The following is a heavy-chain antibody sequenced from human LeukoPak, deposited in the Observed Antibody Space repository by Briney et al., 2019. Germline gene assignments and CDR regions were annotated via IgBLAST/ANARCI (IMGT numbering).Heavy chain of an antibody. CDR3: TTVSVNDYGDYVVR. Sequence: PGGSLRLSCAASGFTFSNAWMSWVRQAPGKGLEWVGRIKSKTDGGTTDYAAPVKGGFTISRDDSKNTLYLQMNSLKTEDTAVYYCTTVSVNDYGDYVVRWGQGTLVIVSS. CDR2: IKSKTDGGTT. D-gene: IGHD4-17*01. CDR1: GFTFSNAW. J-gene: IGHJ4*02. V-gene: IGHV3-15*01.